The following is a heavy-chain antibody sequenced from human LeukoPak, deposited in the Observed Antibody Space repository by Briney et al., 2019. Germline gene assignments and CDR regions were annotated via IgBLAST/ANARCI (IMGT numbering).Heavy chain of an antibody. D-gene: IGHD4-23*01. Sequence: GGSLRLSCAASGFNISNNYMTWVRQAPGKGLEWVSLIYSSGSTYYADSVKGRFTISRDNSKNTLYLQVNSLRAEDTAVYYCARRGDGGRSFDYWGQGTLVTVSS. CDR3: ARRGDGGRSFDY. J-gene: IGHJ4*02. CDR2: IYSSGST. CDR1: GFNISNNY. V-gene: IGHV3-53*01.